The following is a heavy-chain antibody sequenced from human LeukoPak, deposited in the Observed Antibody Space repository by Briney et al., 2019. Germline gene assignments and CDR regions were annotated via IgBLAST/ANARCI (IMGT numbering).Heavy chain of an antibody. V-gene: IGHV3-66*01. D-gene: IGHD4-17*01. CDR3: ARNGIYGDYA. J-gene: IGHJ4*02. CDR1: GFTVTDND. CDR2: IHSGGRT. Sequence: PGGSLRLSCAASGFTVTDNDMSWVRQAPGKGLEWVSDIHSGGRTYYADSLKDRFTISRDNSKNTLYLQMSSLRVEDTAVYYCARNGIYGDYAWGQGTLVTVSS.